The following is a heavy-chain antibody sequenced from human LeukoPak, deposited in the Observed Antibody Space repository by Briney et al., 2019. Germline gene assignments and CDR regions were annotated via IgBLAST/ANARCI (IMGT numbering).Heavy chain of an antibody. D-gene: IGHD3-22*01. CDR2: INHSGST. CDR3: ARAYDSSGRDFQH. Sequence: SETLSLTCAVCGGSFSGYYWSWIRQPPGKGLEWIGEINHSGSTNYNPSLKSRVTISVDTSKNQFSLKLSSVTAADTAVYYCARAYDSSGRDFQHWGQGTLVTVSS. CDR1: GGSFSGYY. V-gene: IGHV4-34*01. J-gene: IGHJ1*01.